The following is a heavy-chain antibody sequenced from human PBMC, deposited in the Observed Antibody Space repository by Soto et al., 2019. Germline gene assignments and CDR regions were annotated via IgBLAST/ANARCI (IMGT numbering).Heavy chain of an antibody. V-gene: IGHV2-5*02. J-gene: IGHJ6*02. CDR1: GFSLSTSGVG. Sequence: QITLKESGPTLVKPTQTLTLTCTFSGFSLSTSGVGVAWIRQPPGKALEWLALIYLDDDKRYRPSLESRLTITKDTSKNQGLLTMTNMASVDTATYYCAYLPCSGGSCYWFSFSGMDVWGQGTTVTVSS. CDR3: AYLPCSGGSCYWFSFSGMDV. D-gene: IGHD2-15*01. CDR2: IYLDDDK.